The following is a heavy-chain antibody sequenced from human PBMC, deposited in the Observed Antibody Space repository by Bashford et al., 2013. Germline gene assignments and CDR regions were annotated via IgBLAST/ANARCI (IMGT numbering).Heavy chain of an antibody. CDR3: ARLLELRGLSAFDI. CDR2: IYPGDSDT. J-gene: IGHJ3*02. D-gene: IGHD1-7*01. Sequence: WVRQMPGKGLEWMGIIYPGDSDTRYSPSFQGQVTISADKSISTAYLQWSSLKASDTAMYYCARLLELRGLSAFDIWGQGTMVTVSS. V-gene: IGHV5-51*01.